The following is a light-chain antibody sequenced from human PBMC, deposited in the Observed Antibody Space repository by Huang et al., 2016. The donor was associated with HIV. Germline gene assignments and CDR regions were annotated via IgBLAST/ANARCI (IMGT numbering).Light chain of an antibody. CDR1: QNLNYF. CDR3: QQRSNSLT. J-gene: IGKJ4*01. Sequence: ELVLTQSPATLSLSPEERATLSCRASQNLNYFFAWYQKKPCQPPRLLISNASNRAPGIPSRFNGSGSGTDFTLTISTLKPEDFAIYYCQQRSNSLTFGGGTKVEI. V-gene: IGKV3-11*01. CDR2: NAS.